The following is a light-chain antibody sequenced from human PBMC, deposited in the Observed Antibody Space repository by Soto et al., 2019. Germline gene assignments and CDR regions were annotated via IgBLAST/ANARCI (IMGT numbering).Light chain of an antibody. Sequence: DIQLTQSPSFLSACVGDRVTISCRASQGISDYLAWYQQKPGKAPKLLIYGASTLQSGVPSRFSGSASGTEFTLTISSLQPEDFATYFCQQFNAYPLTFGGGTKLEIK. J-gene: IGKJ4*01. CDR1: QGISDY. CDR3: QQFNAYPLT. V-gene: IGKV1-9*01. CDR2: GAS.